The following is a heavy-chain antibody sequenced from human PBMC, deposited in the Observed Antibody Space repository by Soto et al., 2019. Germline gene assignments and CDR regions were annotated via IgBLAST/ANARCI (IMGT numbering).Heavy chain of an antibody. D-gene: IGHD3-3*01. J-gene: IGHJ5*02. CDR2: IYYSGST. Sequence: SETLSLTCTVSGGSISSGGYYWSWIRQHPGKGLEWIGYIYYSGSTYYNPSLKSRVTISVDTSKNQFSLKLSSVTAADTAVYYCARDQGDFWSGAPGFDPWGQGTLVTSPQ. CDR1: GGSISSGGYY. CDR3: ARDQGDFWSGAPGFDP. V-gene: IGHV4-31*03.